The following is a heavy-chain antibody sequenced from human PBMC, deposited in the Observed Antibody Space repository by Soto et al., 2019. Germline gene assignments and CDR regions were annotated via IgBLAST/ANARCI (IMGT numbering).Heavy chain of an antibody. J-gene: IGHJ4*02. CDR1: GGTFSSYT. V-gene: IGHV1-69*08. CDR3: ARDQVAVAGTGDY. D-gene: IGHD6-19*01. Sequence: QVQLVQSGAEVKKPGSSVKVSCKASGGTFSSYTISWVRQAPGQGLEWMGRIIPILGIANYAQKFQGRVTIIADKSTSTAYMELSSLRSEDTAVYYCARDQVAVAGTGDYWGQGTLVTVSS. CDR2: IIPILGIA.